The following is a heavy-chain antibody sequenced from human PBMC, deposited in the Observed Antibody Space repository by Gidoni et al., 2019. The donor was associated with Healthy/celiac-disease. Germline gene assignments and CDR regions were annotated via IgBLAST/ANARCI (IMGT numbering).Heavy chain of an antibody. D-gene: IGHD2-15*01. CDR1: GFTFDAYA. CDR2: ISWNSGSI. V-gene: IGHV3-9*01. CDR3: AKGRSHCSGGSCYPFDY. Sequence: EVQLVESGGGLVQPGRSLRLSCAASGFTFDAYAMHWVRQAPGKGLEWVSGISWNSGSIGYADSVKGRFTISRDNAKNSLYLQMNSLRAEDTALYYCAKGRSHCSGGSCYPFDYWGQGTLVTVSS. J-gene: IGHJ4*02.